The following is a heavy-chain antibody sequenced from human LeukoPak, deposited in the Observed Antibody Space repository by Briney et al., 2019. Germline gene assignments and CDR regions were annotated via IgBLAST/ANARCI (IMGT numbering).Heavy chain of an antibody. CDR2: IIPIFGTA. CDR1: GGTFSSYA. J-gene: IGHJ4*02. D-gene: IGHD4-17*01. V-gene: IGHV1-69*13. Sequence: GASVKVSCKASGGTFSSYAISWVRQAPGQGLEWMGGIIPIFGTANYAQKFQGRVTITADESTSTAYMELSSLRSEDTAVYYCAREHASDYGDYVYFDYWGQGTLVTASS. CDR3: AREHASDYGDYVYFDY.